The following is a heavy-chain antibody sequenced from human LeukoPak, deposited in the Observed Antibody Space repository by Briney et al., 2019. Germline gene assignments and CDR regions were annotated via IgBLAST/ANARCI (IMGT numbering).Heavy chain of an antibody. CDR2: MNPNSGNT. CDR1: GYTFTSYD. D-gene: IGHD3-3*01. V-gene: IGHV1-8*01. Sequence: ASVKVSCKASGYTFTSYDINWVRQATGQGLEWMGWMNPNSGNTGYAQKFQGRVTMTRNTSISTAYMGLSSLRSEDTAVYYCARGPEKSNRPVLRFLEWFRGLYDPWGQGTLVTVSS. J-gene: IGHJ5*02. CDR3: ARGPEKSNRPVLRFLEWFRGLYDP.